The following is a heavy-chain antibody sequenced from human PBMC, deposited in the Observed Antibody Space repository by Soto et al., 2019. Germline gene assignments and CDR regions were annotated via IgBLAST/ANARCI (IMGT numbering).Heavy chain of an antibody. J-gene: IGHJ5*02. Sequence: QLQLQESVPGLVKPSETLSLTCTVSGGSISSSSYYWGWVRQPPGKGLEWIGSIYYRGSTYYNPSPKSGVTISVDTARNQFSRKPSCVTAANTAVYYCARQGRDFWSGYFAEGSGSWGQGTLVTFSS. CDR1: GGSISSSSYY. CDR3: ARQGRDFWSGYFAEGSGS. CDR2: IYYRGST. V-gene: IGHV4-39*01. D-gene: IGHD3-3*01.